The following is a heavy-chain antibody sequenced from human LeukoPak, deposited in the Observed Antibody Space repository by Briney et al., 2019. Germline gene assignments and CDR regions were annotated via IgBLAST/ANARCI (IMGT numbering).Heavy chain of an antibody. J-gene: IGHJ4*02. CDR2: ISCGGSDK. CDR3: AKDRGYYYGSGSYGFDY. V-gene: IGHV3-30*18. D-gene: IGHD3-10*01. Sequence: GGSLRLSCAAPGFTFSSYGIHWVRQAPGKGLEWVAVISCGGSDKYYADSVKGRFTISRDNSKHTLFLRMNSLRTEDTAVYYCAKDRGYYYGSGSYGFDYWGQGTLVTVSS. CDR1: GFTFSSYG.